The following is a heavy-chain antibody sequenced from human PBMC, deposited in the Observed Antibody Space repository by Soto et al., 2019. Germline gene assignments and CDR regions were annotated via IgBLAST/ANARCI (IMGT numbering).Heavy chain of an antibody. D-gene: IGHD3-10*01. CDR3: AKDKGKGVRGVIIPHFDY. J-gene: IGHJ4*02. CDR1: GFTFSSYA. V-gene: IGHV3-23*01. Sequence: GGSLRLFCAASGFTFSSYAMSWVRQAPGKGLEWVSAISGSGGSTYYADSVKGRFTISRDNSKNTLYLQMNSLRAEDTAVYYCAKDKGKGVRGVIIPHFDYWGQGTLVTVSS. CDR2: ISGSGGST.